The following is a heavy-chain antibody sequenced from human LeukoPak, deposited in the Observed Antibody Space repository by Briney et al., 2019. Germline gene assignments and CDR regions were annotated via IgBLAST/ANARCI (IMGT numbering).Heavy chain of an antibody. CDR3: AKDGITMVRGVIIVVGYFDY. V-gene: IGHV3-49*03. Sequence: PGRSLRLSCAGYGFTFRDFGLTWFRQAPGKGLEWVGFIRSKANDATPQYAASVKGRLIISRDDSKSIAYLQMNSLKTEDTGKYYCAKDGITMVRGVIIVVGYFDYWGQGTLVTVSS. CDR1: GFTFRDFG. D-gene: IGHD3-10*01. CDR2: IRSKANDATP. J-gene: IGHJ4*02.